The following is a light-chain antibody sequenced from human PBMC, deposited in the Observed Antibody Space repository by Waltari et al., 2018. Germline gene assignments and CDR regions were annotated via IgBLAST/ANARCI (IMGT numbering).Light chain of an antibody. CDR2: ATS. J-gene: IGKJ3*01. CDR1: HSMSAY. Sequence: DIPMTQSPSSLSPSVGDRVTITCRASHSMSAYLNWYQQKPGKAPNLLIYATSSLQSGVPSRFSGSGSGTDFTLTISSLQPEDFATYFCQQTYFTVETFGPGTKVDIK. V-gene: IGKV1-39*01. CDR3: QQTYFTVET.